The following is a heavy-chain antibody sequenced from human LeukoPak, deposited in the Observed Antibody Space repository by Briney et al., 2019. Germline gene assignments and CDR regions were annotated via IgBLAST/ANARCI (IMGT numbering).Heavy chain of an antibody. CDR2: IIPIFGTA. V-gene: IGHV1-69*13. CDR1: GGTFSSYA. Sequence: ASVKVSCKASGGTFSSYAISWVRQAPGQGLEWMGGIIPIFGTANYAQKFQGRVTITADESTSTACMELSSLRSEDTAVYYCARHITFGGVIVEYYFDYWGQGTLVTVSS. D-gene: IGHD3-16*02. CDR3: ARHITFGGVIVEYYFDY. J-gene: IGHJ4*02.